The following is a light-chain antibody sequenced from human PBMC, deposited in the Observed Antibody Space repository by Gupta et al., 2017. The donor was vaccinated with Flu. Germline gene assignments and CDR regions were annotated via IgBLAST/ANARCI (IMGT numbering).Light chain of an antibody. Sequence: EIVLTQSPATLSLSPGERATLSCWASPTVGSHLTWYQQKPGQAPSLVIYETSNRAAGVPARFSGSGSGTDFTLTISSLEPEDFAVYYCQQRNNWPLTFGGGTKVEIK. CDR1: PTVGSH. CDR3: QQRNNWPLT. J-gene: IGKJ4*01. V-gene: IGKV3-11*01. CDR2: ETS.